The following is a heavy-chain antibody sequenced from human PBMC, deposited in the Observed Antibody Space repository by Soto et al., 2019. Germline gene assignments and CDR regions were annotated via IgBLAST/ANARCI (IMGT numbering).Heavy chain of an antibody. J-gene: IGHJ4*02. D-gene: IGHD7-27*01. CDR1: GGSFSGYY. V-gene: IGHV4-34*01. CDR2: INHSGST. Sequence: QVQLQQWGAGPLKPSETLSLTCAVYGGSFSGYYWNWIRQPPGKGLEWIGEINHSGSTNYNPSLNRRFTISVDTSKNQFSLKLSSVTAVVTAVYFCARGWGRVFDFWGQGTLVSVSS. CDR3: ARGWGRVFDF.